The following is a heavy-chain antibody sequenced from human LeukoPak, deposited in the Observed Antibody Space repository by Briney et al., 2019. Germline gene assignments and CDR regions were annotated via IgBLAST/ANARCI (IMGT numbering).Heavy chain of an antibody. Sequence: SETLSLTCTVSGGSISTYYWSWIRQPPGKGLEWIGYIYYRGNTNYNPSLKSRVTISVDTSKNQFSLKLSSVTAADTAVYYCARHRNYYYYGMDVWGQGTTVTVSS. CDR3: ARHRNYYYYGMDV. CDR2: IYYRGNT. V-gene: IGHV4-59*08. CDR1: GGSISTYY. J-gene: IGHJ6*02.